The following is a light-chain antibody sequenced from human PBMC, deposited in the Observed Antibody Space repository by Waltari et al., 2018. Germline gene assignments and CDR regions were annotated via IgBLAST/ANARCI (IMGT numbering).Light chain of an antibody. CDR3: QSYDIRLSVV. V-gene: IGLV1-40*01. J-gene: IGLJ3*02. Sequence: QSVLTQPPSVSGAPGQRVTISCTGSGSNIGAGYDVPWYQQLPRAAPKLLIYGSSSRPLGGPDRFFGSTSGTSASLAITGLQAEDGADYYCQSYDIRLSVVFGGGTKLTVL. CDR2: GSS. CDR1: GSNIGAGYD.